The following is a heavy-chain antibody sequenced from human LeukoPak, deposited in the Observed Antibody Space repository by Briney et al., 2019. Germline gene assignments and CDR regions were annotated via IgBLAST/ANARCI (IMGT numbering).Heavy chain of an antibody. J-gene: IGHJ6*02. CDR3: AKGPFTIFGVVSDEYYGMDV. CDR1: GVTFSSYS. D-gene: IGHD3-3*01. CDR2: ISSSSSYI. V-gene: IGHV3-21*04. Sequence: PGGSLRLSCAASGVTFSSYSMSWVRQAPGKGLGWVSSISSSSSYIYYADSVKGRFTISRDNSKNTLYLQMNSLRAEDTAVYYCAKGPFTIFGVVSDEYYGMDVWGQGTTVTVSS.